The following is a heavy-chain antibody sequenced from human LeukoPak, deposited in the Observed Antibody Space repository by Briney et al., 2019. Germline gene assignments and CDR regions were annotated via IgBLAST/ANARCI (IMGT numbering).Heavy chain of an antibody. Sequence: ASVKVSCKAPGYTFTGYYMHWVRQAPGQGIEWMGWINPNSGGTNYAQKFQDRVTVTRATSVSTAYMELSSLRSDDTAVYYCARGLPSPTDHYYMGVWGKGTTVTVSS. V-gene: IGHV1-2*02. CDR1: GYTFTGYY. CDR3: ARGLPSPTDHYYMGV. J-gene: IGHJ6*03. D-gene: IGHD1-26*01. CDR2: INPNSGGT.